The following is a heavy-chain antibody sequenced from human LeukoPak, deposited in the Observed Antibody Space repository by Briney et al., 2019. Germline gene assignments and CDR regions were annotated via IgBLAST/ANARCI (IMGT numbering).Heavy chain of an antibody. D-gene: IGHD6-19*01. CDR3: ASGSGWMSRDAFDI. J-gene: IGHJ3*02. CDR2: INHSGST. CDR1: GGSFSGYY. V-gene: IGHV4-34*01. Sequence: SETLSLTCAVYGGSFSGYYWSWIRQPPGKGLEWIGEINHSGSTNYNPSLKSRVTISVDTSKNQFSLKLSSVTAADTAVYYCASGSGWMSRDAFDIWGQGTMVTVSS.